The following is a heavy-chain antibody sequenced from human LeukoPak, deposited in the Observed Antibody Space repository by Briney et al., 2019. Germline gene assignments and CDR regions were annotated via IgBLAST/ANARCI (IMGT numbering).Heavy chain of an antibody. V-gene: IGHV3-9*01. J-gene: IGHJ6*03. CDR1: GFTFDDYG. CDR3: ARLKSSSSTRQVNYYYYYMDV. Sequence: GGSLRLSCAASGFTFDDYGMHWVRQAPGKGLEWVSGISWNSGSIGYADSVKGRFTISRDNAKNSLYLQMNSLRAEDTAVYYCARLKSSSSTRQVNYYYYYMDVWGKGTTVTVSS. CDR2: ISWNSGSI. D-gene: IGHD6-6*01.